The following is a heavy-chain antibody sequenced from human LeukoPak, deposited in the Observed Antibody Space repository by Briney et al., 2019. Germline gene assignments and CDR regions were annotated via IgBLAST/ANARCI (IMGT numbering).Heavy chain of an antibody. CDR3: AKLMHDHDRSGFGVDH. CDR2: MSCEGSGK. V-gene: IGHV3-30*02. J-gene: IGHJ4*02. CDR1: GFTFSSYG. D-gene: IGHD3-22*01. Sequence: SGGSLRLSCAASGFTFSSYGMHWVRQAPGKGLEWVAFMSCEGSGKYYADSVKGRFTISRDNSLNTLYLQMNSLRAEDTAAYYCAKLMHDHDRSGFGVDHWGQGTLVTVSS.